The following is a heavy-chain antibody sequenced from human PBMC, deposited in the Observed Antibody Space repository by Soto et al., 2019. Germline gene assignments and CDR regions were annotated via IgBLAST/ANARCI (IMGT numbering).Heavy chain of an antibody. CDR2: ISGSGGST. V-gene: IGHV3-23*01. CDR3: AKGHVQDIVVVVAAQATMDV. D-gene: IGHD2-15*01. Sequence: GGSLRLSCAASGFTFSSYAMSWVRQAPGKWLEWVSAISGSGGSTYYADSVKGRFTISRDNSKNTLYLQMNSLRAEDTAVYYCAKGHVQDIVVVVAAQATMDVWGQGTTVTVSS. CDR1: GFTFSSYA. J-gene: IGHJ6*02.